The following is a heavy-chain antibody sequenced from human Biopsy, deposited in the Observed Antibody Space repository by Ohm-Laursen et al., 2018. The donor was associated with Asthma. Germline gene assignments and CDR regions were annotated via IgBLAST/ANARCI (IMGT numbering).Heavy chain of an antibody. Sequence: SDTLSLTCAVYGGSFSSNYWSWIRQTPGKGLEWLGDTHHRGYPNYNPAPSRRPTLSVDTSKNQFSLRLTSVTAADTAVYYCARGSSSRLSQWELLVSGGKRAHSYYGMDVWGQGTTVTVSS. CDR1: GGSFSSNY. CDR3: ARGSSSRLSQWELLVSGGKRAHSYYGMDV. D-gene: IGHD1-26*01. J-gene: IGHJ6*02. V-gene: IGHV4-34*01. CDR2: THHRGYP.